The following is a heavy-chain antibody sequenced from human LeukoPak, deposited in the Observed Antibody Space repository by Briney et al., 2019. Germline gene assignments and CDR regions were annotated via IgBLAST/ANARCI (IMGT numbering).Heavy chain of an antibody. V-gene: IGHV4-61*02. CDR3: ARWVLIAVADY. CDR1: GDSIFSGTYH. CDR2: IFTTGTT. J-gene: IGHJ4*02. Sequence: SQTLSLTCTVSGDSIFSGTYHWSWVRQPAGKGLEWIGRIFTTGTTNYSPALKSRVTLSLDRSKNQFSLQLTSVTAADTAVYYCARWVLIAVADYWGQGTLVTVSS. D-gene: IGHD6-19*01.